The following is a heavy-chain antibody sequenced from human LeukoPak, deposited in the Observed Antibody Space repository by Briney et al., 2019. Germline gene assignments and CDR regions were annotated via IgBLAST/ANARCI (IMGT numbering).Heavy chain of an antibody. Sequence: PGRSLRLSCAASGFTFSSYGMHWVRQAPGKGLEWVAVIWYDGSNKYYADSVKGRFTMSRDNSKKTLYLQMNSVRAEDTAVYYCARGVGATGQYGMDVWGQGTTVTVSS. J-gene: IGHJ6*02. D-gene: IGHD1-26*01. CDR3: ARGVGATGQYGMDV. CDR1: GFTFSSYG. CDR2: IWYDGSNK. V-gene: IGHV3-33*01.